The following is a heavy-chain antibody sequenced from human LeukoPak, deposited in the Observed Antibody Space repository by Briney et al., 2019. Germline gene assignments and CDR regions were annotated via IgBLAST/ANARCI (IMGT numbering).Heavy chain of an antibody. V-gene: IGHV4-59*01. D-gene: IGHD1-26*01. CDR1: GGSFSSYY. J-gene: IGHJ4*02. CDR2: IYYSGST. CDR3: ARVKEWELYGIDY. Sequence: SETLSLTCAVYGGSFSSYYWSWIRQPPGKGLEWIGYIYYSGSTNYNPSLKSRVTISVDTSKNQFSLKLSSVTAADTAVYYCARVKEWELYGIDYWGQGTLVTVSS.